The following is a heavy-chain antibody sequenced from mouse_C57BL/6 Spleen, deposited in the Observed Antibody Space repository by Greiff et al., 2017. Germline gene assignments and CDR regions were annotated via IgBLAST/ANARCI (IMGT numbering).Heavy chain of an antibody. CDR3: TSPSIWVSFAY. V-gene: IGHV1-15*01. D-gene: IGHD4-1*01. CDR2: IDPETGGT. CDR1: GYTFTDYE. Sequence: QVQLQQSGAELVRPGASVTLSCKASGYTFTDYEMHWVKQTPVHGLEWIGAIDPETGGTAYNPKFKGKAILTADKSSSTAYMELRILTSGDSAVYYCTSPSIWVSFAYWGQGTLVTVSA. J-gene: IGHJ3*01.